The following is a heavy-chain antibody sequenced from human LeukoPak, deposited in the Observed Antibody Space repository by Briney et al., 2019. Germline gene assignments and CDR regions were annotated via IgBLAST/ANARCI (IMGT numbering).Heavy chain of an antibody. V-gene: IGHV4-59*08. CDR2: IYYSGST. Sequence: SETLSLTRTVSGGSISSYYWSWIRQPPGKGLEWIGHIYYSGSTNYNPSLKSRVTMSLDTSKNQFSLKLSSVTAADTAVYYCAGGGSYLRYYFDFWGQGTLVTVSS. CDR1: GGSISSYY. D-gene: IGHD1-26*01. CDR3: AGGGSYLRYYFDF. J-gene: IGHJ4*02.